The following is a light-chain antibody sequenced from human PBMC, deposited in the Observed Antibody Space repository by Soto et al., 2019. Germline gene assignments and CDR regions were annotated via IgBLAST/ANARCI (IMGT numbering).Light chain of an antibody. V-gene: IGKV1-5*03. CDR1: QTTSSW. CDR3: QHYNSYSEA. J-gene: IGKJ1*01. CDR2: KAS. Sequence: IQMPQSPSTLSGSVGDRVTITCRASQTTSSWLSWYQQKPGKAPKLLIYKASTLKSGVPSRFSGSGSWTEFTLTISSLQPDDFATYYCQHYNSYSEAFGQGTKVE.